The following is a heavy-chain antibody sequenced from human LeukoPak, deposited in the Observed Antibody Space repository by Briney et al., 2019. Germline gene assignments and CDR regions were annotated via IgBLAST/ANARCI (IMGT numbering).Heavy chain of an antibody. Sequence: ASETLSLTCTVSGGSISSSSYYWGWIRQPPGKGLEWIGSIYYSGSTYYNPSLESRVTISVDTSKNQFSLKLSSVTAADTAVYYCARPRITIFGVVIDAFDIWGQGTMVTVSS. CDR1: GGSISSSSYY. J-gene: IGHJ3*02. CDR3: ARPRITIFGVVIDAFDI. D-gene: IGHD3-3*01. V-gene: IGHV4-39*01. CDR2: IYYSGST.